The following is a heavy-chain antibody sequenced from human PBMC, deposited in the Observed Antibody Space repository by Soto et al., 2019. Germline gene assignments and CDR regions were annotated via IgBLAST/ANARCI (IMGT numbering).Heavy chain of an antibody. J-gene: IGHJ6*02. Sequence: SVKISCKASGGTFSSYAISWVRQAPGQGLEWMGGIIPIFGTANYAQKFQGRVTTTADESTSTAYMELSNLRSEDTAVYYVARAGDTAMASAISSSYYYGRDVCGQGTRVTVSS. V-gene: IGHV1-69*13. CDR3: ARAGDTAMASAISSSYYYGRDV. CDR1: GGTFSSYA. D-gene: IGHD5-18*01. CDR2: IIPIFGTA.